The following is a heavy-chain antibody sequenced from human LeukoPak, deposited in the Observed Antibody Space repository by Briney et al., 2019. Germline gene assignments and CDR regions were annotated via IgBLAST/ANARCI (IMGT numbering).Heavy chain of an antibody. V-gene: IGHV3-74*01. J-gene: IGHJ6*02. CDR2: INRDESIT. CDR3: AREDYSGMDV. Sequence: GGSLRLSCAASGFTFSNYWMHWVRQAPGKGLVWVSRINRDESITSFADSVKGRFTISRDNAKNTLYLQMNSLRAEDTAVYYCAREDYSGMDVWGQGTTVTVSS. CDR1: GFTFSNYW. D-gene: IGHD4/OR15-4a*01.